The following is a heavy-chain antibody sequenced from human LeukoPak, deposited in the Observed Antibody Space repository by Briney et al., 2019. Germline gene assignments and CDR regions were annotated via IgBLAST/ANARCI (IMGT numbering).Heavy chain of an antibody. CDR3: VKEGAASSFGGFHY. CDR1: GFTSSNYA. Sequence: GGSLRLSCAASGFTSSNYAMAWVRQAPGKGLKWVSSISGSGGSTYYADSVKGRFTISRDNSKNTLFLQMNNLRADDTAVYYCVKEGAASSFGGFHYWGQGALVTVSS. V-gene: IGHV3-23*01. CDR2: ISGSGGST. J-gene: IGHJ4*02. D-gene: IGHD3-10*01.